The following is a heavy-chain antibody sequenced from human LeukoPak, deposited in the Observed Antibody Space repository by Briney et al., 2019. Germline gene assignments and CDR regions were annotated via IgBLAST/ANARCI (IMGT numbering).Heavy chain of an antibody. CDR3: AKDHYYGSGSYYNDNYMDV. J-gene: IGHJ6*03. CDR2: INAGNGNT. V-gene: IGHV1-3*03. Sequence: ASVKVSCKASGYTFTNYAMHWVRQAPGQRLEWMGWINAGNGNTKYSQEFQGRVTITRDTSASTAYMELSSLRSEDMAVYYCAKDHYYGSGSYYNDNYMDVWGKGTTVTISS. CDR1: GYTFTNYA. D-gene: IGHD3-10*01.